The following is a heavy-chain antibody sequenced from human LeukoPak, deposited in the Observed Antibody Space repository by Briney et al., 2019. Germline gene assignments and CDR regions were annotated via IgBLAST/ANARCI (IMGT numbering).Heavy chain of an antibody. V-gene: IGHV1-18*01. CDR3: ARDGSDCGGDCYFGISNY. J-gene: IGHJ4*02. Sequence: ASVTVSCKASGYTFTSYGISWVRQAPGQGLEWMGWISGHNGNTHYAQKFQGRVTMTTDTSMTTAYMELRSLSSDDTAVYYCARDGSDCGGDCYFGISNYWGQGTLVTVSS. D-gene: IGHD2-21*02. CDR1: GYTFTSYG. CDR2: ISGHNGNT.